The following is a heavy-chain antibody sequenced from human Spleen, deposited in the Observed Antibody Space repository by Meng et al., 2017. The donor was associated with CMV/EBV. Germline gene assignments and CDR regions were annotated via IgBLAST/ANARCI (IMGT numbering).Heavy chain of an antibody. Sequence: SETLSLTCAVYGGSFSGYYWSWIRQPPGKGLEWIGEINHSGSTNYNPSLKSRVTISVDTSKNQFSLKLSSVTAADTAVYYCARGKILYYWGQGTMVTV. CDR1: GGSFSGYY. J-gene: IGHJ3*01. V-gene: IGHV4-34*01. D-gene: IGHD2-8*01. CDR3: ARGKILYY. CDR2: INHSGST.